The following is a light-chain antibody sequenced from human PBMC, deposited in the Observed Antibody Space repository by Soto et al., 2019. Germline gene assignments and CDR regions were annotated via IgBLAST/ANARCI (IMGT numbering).Light chain of an antibody. CDR2: EVT. J-gene: IGLJ1*01. CDR3: SSYTTTAPEV. CDR1: SSDVGAYNF. V-gene: IGLV2-14*01. Sequence: QAVLTQPASVFGSPGQSITISCTGTSSDVGAYNFVSWYQHHPGRAPKLIIYEVTIRPSGVSNRFSDSKSGNTASLTISGLQAEDEADYYFSSYTTTAPEVFGSAPKVALL.